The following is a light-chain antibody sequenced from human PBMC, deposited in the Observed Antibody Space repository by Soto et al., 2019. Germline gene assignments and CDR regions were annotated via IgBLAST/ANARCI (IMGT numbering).Light chain of an antibody. CDR1: QSVSSS. V-gene: IGKV3-15*01. Sequence: DIVMTQSPATLSVSPGERATLSWGASQSVSSSLAWYQQKPGQAPRLLVYRASTRATGVPARFSGSGSGTEFTLTISGLQSEDFAVYHCQQYDSSSNGTFRQGTRLEI. CDR3: QQYDSSSNGT. CDR2: RAS. J-gene: IGKJ5*01.